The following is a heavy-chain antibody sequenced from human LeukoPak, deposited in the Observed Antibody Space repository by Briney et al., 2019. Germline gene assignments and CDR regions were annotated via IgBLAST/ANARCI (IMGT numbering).Heavy chain of an antibody. Sequence: GGSLRLSCAASGFTFSSYAMSWVRQAPGKGLEWVSVISGSGGSTYYADSVKGRFTISRDNSKNTLYLQMNGLRVEDTAVYYCAKRGDFWTGSAKYFDYWGQGTLVTVSS. CDR1: GFTFSSYA. D-gene: IGHD3/OR15-3a*01. CDR2: ISGSGGST. J-gene: IGHJ4*02. V-gene: IGHV3-23*01. CDR3: AKRGDFWTGSAKYFDY.